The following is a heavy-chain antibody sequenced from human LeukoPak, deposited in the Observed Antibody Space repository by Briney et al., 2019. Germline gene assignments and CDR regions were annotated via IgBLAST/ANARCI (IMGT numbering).Heavy chain of an antibody. D-gene: IGHD6-13*01. CDR2: SNPNRGGT. J-gene: IGHJ4*02. V-gene: IGHV1-2*02. CDR3: ARGSSAAGAFLFDY. CDR1: VYTFTGYY. Sequence: AAVKVSCKASVYTFTGYYMHWGLQAPGQGVGCVVGSNPNRGGTTYAQKFQGRVTMTRDTSISTAYMELSRLSSDDTAVYYCARGSSAAGAFLFDYWGQGTLVTVSS.